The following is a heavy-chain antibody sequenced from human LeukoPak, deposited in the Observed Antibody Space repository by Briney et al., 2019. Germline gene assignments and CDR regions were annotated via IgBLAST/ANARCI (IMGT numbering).Heavy chain of an antibody. CDR3: AKDYDCVWGSFRHIDY. D-gene: IGHD3-16*02. CDR2: ISYDGRDK. J-gene: IGHJ4*02. V-gene: IGHV3-30*18. CDR1: GFTFSSYG. Sequence: PGGSLRLSCAASGFTFSSYGMHWVRQAPGKGLEWVAFISYDGRDKYYAASVKGRFTISRDNPKDTLYLQMNSLRAADTAVYYCAKDYDCVWGSFRHIDYWGQGTLVTVSS.